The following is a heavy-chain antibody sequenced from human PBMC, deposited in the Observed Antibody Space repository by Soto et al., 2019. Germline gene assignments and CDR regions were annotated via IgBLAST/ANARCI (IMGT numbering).Heavy chain of an antibody. D-gene: IGHD2-15*01. CDR2: IYYSGST. CDR1: GGSISSGGYY. Sequence: QVQLQESGPGLVKPSQTLSLTCTVSGGSISSGGYYWSWIRQHPGKGLEWIGYIYYSGSTYYNPSLKSRVTISVDTSKNQFSLKLSSVTAADTAVYYCARGSFDCSGGSCYSSTGQGVFDYWGQGTLVTVSS. J-gene: IGHJ4*02. V-gene: IGHV4-31*03. CDR3: ARGSFDCSGGSCYSSTGQGVFDY.